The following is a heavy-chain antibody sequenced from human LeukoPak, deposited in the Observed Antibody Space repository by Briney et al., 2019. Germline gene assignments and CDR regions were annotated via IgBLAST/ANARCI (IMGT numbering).Heavy chain of an antibody. CDR1: GFTFSRYW. CDR3: ARDQSYYYDSSGYYFDAFDI. CDR2: IKQDGSEK. Sequence: PGGSLRLSCAASGFTFSRYWMSWVRQAPGQGLEWVASIKQDGSEKYYVDSVKGRFTISRDNAKNSLYLQMNSLRAEDTAVYYCARDQSYYYDSSGYYFDAFDIWGQGTMVTVSS. J-gene: IGHJ3*02. D-gene: IGHD3-22*01. V-gene: IGHV3-7*01.